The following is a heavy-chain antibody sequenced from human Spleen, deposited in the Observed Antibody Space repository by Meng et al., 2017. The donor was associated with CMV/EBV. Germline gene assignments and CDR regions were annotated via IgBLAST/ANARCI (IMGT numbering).Heavy chain of an antibody. V-gene: IGHV4-34*01. CDR3: ASSSTLYCTTTSCPDA. Sequence: GGSCSGDYWSWIRQPPGKGLEWIGEINHSGSTNYSPSLKSRVTISVDTSKNQFSLKLTSVTAADTAVFYCASSSTLYCTTTSCPDAWGQGTLVTVSS. J-gene: IGHJ5*02. D-gene: IGHD2-2*01. CDR1: GGSCSGDY. CDR2: INHSGST.